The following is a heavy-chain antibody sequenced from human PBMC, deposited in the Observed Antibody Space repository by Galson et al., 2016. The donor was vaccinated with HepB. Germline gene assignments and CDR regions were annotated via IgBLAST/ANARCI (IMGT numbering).Heavy chain of an antibody. CDR3: AKNDFWSGYPPYFYYGMDV. Sequence: SLRLSCAASGFTFSDFGMHWVRQAPGKGLEWVSAMSGSADRTSYAVSVEGRFTISRDNSRNTLYLEMHSLRAEDTALYYCAKNDFWSGYPPYFYYGMDVWGQGTPVTVSS. V-gene: IGHV3-23*01. CDR2: MSGSADRT. CDR1: GFTFSDFG. J-gene: IGHJ6*02. D-gene: IGHD3-3*01.